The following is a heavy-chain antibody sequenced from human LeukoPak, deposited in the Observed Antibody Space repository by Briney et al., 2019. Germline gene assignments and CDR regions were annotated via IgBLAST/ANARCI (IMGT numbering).Heavy chain of an antibody. CDR1: GGSIGSSGHY. CDR2: IFKTGNT. CDR3: ARHDHGDHGDPNWFDP. J-gene: IGHJ5*02. D-gene: IGHD4-17*01. V-gene: IGHV4-39*01. Sequence: SETLSLTCSVSGGSIGSSGHYWGWIRQSPGKGLEWIASIFKTGNTFYSPSLESRVTISVDTSRNEFFLNLNSVTAADTALYYCARHDHGDHGDPNWFDPWGQGTLVTVSS.